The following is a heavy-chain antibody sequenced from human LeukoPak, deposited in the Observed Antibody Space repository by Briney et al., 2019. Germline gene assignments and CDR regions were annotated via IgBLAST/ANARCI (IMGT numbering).Heavy chain of an antibody. Sequence: GGPLRLSCAASGFTFSSYAMSWVRQAPGKGLEWVSAISGSGGSTYYADSVKGRFTISRDNSKNTLYLQMNSLRAEDTAVYYCAKDRARGWYVYYWGQGTLVTVSS. CDR2: ISGSGGST. V-gene: IGHV3-23*01. J-gene: IGHJ4*02. D-gene: IGHD6-19*01. CDR3: AKDRARGWYVYY. CDR1: GFTFSSYA.